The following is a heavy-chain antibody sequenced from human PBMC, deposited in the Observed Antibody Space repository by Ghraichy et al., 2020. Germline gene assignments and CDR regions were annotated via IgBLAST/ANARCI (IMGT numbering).Heavy chain of an antibody. CDR2: INHSGST. D-gene: IGHD3-16*02. CDR3: ARAPSGGYDYVWGSYRYTGGPTD. Sequence: SETLSLTCAVYGGSFSGYYWSWIRQPPGKGLEWIGEINHSGSTNYNPSLKSRVTISVDTSKNQFSLKLSSVTAADTAVYYCARAPSGGYDYVWGSYRYTGGPTDWGQGTPVTVSS. V-gene: IGHV4-34*01. CDR1: GGSFSGYY. J-gene: IGHJ4*02.